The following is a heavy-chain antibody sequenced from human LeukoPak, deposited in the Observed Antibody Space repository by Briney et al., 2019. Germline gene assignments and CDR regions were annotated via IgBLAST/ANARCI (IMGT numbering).Heavy chain of an antibody. J-gene: IGHJ4*02. D-gene: IGHD3-9*01. Sequence: GGSLRLSCVASGFTFSSQSMNWVRQAPGKGLEWVSSISSSSNYIYYADSVKGRFTISRDNAKNSLYLQMNSLRAEDTAVYYCARGGYYNILTGFRGRFLGFDYWGQGTLVTVSS. CDR3: ARGGYYNILTGFRGRFLGFDY. V-gene: IGHV3-21*01. CDR1: GFTFSSQS. CDR2: ISSSSNYI.